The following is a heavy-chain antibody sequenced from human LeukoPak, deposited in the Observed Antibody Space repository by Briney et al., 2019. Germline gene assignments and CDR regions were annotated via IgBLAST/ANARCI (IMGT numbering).Heavy chain of an antibody. CDR1: GLTFNNYA. Sequence: TGGSLRLSCAASGLTFNNYAMSWVRQAPGKGLEWVSGITGSGRTTYYADSVKGRFTISRDNSKNTLYLQMNSLRAEDTAVYYCGKNRYSGSLSPFDIWGQGTMVTVSS. CDR2: ITGSGRTT. D-gene: IGHD1-26*01. CDR3: GKNRYSGSLSPFDI. V-gene: IGHV3-23*01. J-gene: IGHJ3*02.